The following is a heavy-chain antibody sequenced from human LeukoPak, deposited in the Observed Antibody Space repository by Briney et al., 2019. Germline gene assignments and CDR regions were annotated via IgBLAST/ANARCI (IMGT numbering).Heavy chain of an antibody. CDR1: GGSFSGYF. D-gene: IGHD3-22*01. CDR3: ASSLYYDSRDY. J-gene: IGHJ4*02. CDR2: ITPSGST. V-gene: IGHV4-34*01. Sequence: SETLSLTCVVYGGSFSGYFWSWIRQPPGKGLEWIGEITPSGSTNYSPSLKSRVSISIDMSKKKLSLKLTSVTAADSAVYYCASSLYYDSRDYWGQGTLVTVSS.